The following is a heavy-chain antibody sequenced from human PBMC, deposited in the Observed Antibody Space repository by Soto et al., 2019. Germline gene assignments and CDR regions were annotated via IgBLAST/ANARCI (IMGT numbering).Heavy chain of an antibody. CDR1: GGSFSGYY. CDR2: INHSGST. J-gene: IGHJ4*02. D-gene: IGHD3-10*01. V-gene: IGHV4-34*01. CDR3: GRRAGLWFGELLRPFDY. Sequence: SETLSLTCAVYGGSFSGYYWSWIRQPPGKGLEWIGEINHSGSTNYNPSLKSRVTISVDTSKNQFSLKLSSVTAADTAVYYCGRRAGLWFGELLRPFDYWGQGTLVTVSS.